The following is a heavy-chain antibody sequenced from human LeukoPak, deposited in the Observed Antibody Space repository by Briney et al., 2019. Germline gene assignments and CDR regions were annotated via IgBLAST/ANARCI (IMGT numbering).Heavy chain of an antibody. D-gene: IGHD2-2*01. V-gene: IGHV4-30-2*01. Sequence: SETLSVICTVSGGSISSGGYYWSWIRQPPGKGLEWIGYIYHSGSTYYNPSLKSRVTISVDRSKNQFSLKLSSVTAGDTAVYYCARDSNTNYYFDYRGQGTLVTVSS. CDR1: GGSISSGGYY. J-gene: IGHJ4*02. CDR3: ARDSNTNYYFDY. CDR2: IYHSGST.